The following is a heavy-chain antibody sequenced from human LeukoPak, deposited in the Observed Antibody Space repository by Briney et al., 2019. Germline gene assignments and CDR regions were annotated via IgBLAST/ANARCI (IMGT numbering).Heavy chain of an antibody. Sequence: GGSMRLSSAASAFTLSSYAMSWVRQAPGEGLEWVSAIIGSGGSTYYTDSRKGRFTIARDNSKNTLYLQMNSLRAEDTAVYYCAKGGDYVWGYFDYWGQGTLVTVSS. J-gene: IGHJ4*02. D-gene: IGHD3-16*01. CDR1: AFTLSSYA. CDR3: AKGGDYVWGYFDY. CDR2: IIGSGGST. V-gene: IGHV3-23*01.